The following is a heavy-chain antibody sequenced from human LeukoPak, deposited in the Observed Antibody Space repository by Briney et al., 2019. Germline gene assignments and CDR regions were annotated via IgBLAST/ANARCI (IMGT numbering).Heavy chain of an antibody. V-gene: IGHV4-59*08. Sequence: SETLSLTCTVSGGSISSYYWSWIRQPPGRGLEWIGYIYYSGNTKYNPSLKSRVTMTVDTSTNQFSLKLSSVTAADTAVYYCARHRGSGSPYLDYWGQGTLVTVSS. CDR3: ARHRGSGSPYLDY. CDR2: IYYSGNT. CDR1: GGSISSYY. J-gene: IGHJ4*02. D-gene: IGHD3-10*01.